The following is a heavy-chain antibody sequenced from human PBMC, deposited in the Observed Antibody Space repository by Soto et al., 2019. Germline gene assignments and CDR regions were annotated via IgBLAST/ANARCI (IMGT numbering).Heavy chain of an antibody. Sequence: QVQLVQSGAEVKKPGASVKVSCKASGYTFTSYGISWVRQAPGQGLEWMGWISGYNGNTNYAQKLQGRVTMTTDTSTSTAYMELRSPRSDDAAVYYCARDHASYDSSGYPRDYWGQGTLVTVSS. V-gene: IGHV1-18*01. CDR1: GYTFTSYG. CDR3: ARDHASYDSSGYPRDY. J-gene: IGHJ4*02. CDR2: ISGYNGNT. D-gene: IGHD3-22*01.